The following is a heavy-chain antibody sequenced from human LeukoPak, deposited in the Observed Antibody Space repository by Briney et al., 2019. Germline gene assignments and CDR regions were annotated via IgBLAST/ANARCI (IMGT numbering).Heavy chain of an antibody. Sequence: GRSLRLSCAASGFTFDDYAMHWVRQAPGKGLEWVSGISRNSGSIGYADSVKGRFTISRDNAKNSLYLQMNSLRAEDTALYYCAKDMGGSYFYYYGMDVWGQGTTVTVSS. CDR1: GFTFDDYA. CDR2: ISRNSGSI. CDR3: AKDMGGSYFYYYGMDV. J-gene: IGHJ6*02. V-gene: IGHV3-9*01. D-gene: IGHD1-26*01.